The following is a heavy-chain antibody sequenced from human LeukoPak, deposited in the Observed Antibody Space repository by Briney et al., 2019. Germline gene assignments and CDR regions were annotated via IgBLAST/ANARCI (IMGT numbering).Heavy chain of an antibody. D-gene: IGHD6-13*01. V-gene: IGHV1-69*13. CDR1: GYTFTGYA. CDR2: IIPIFGTA. CDR3: AREWEQQLFDY. Sequence: SVKVSCKASGYTFTGYAMNWVRQAPGQGLEWMGGIIPIFGTANYAQKFQGRVTITADESTSTAYMELSSLRSEDTAVYYCAREWEQQLFDYWGQGTLVTVSS. J-gene: IGHJ4*02.